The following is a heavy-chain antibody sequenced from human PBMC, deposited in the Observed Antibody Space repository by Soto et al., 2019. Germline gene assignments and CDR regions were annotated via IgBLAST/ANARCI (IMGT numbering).Heavy chain of an antibody. Sequence: ASVKVSCKASGYTFTSYAMHWVRQAPGQRLERMGCINADNGNTKYLQTFQGRVTINRDTSASTAYMELSSLRSEDTAVYYCAIGQGSSVWFYPWGQGTLVTVSS. D-gene: IGHD6-6*01. CDR2: INADNGNT. CDR3: AIGQGSSVWFYP. CDR1: GYTFTSYA. V-gene: IGHV1-3*01. J-gene: IGHJ5*02.